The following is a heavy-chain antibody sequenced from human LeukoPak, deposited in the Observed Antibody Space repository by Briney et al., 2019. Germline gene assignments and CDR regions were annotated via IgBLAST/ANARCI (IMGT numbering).Heavy chain of an antibody. CDR1: GYTFTSYG. CDR2: ISAYNGNT. CDR3: ARDRIVGATDDAFDI. D-gene: IGHD1-26*01. Sequence: ASVKVSCKASGYTFTSYGINWVRQAPGQGLEWMGWISAYNGNTNYAQKLQGRVTMTTDTSTSTAYMELRSLRSDDTAVYYCARDRIVGATDDAFDIWGQGTMVTVSS. J-gene: IGHJ3*02. V-gene: IGHV1-18*01.